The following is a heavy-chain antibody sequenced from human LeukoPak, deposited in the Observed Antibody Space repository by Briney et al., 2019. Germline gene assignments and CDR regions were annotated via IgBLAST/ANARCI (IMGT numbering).Heavy chain of an antibody. CDR3: ARWGTVVNTFDY. CDR2: IIPILGIA. Sequence: GASVKVSCKVSGYTLTELSMHWVRQAPGQGLEWMGRIIPILGIANYAQKFQGRVTITADKSTSTAYMELSSLRSEDTAVYYCARWGTVVNTFDYWGQGTLVTVSS. D-gene: IGHD2-15*01. J-gene: IGHJ4*02. CDR1: GYTLTELS. V-gene: IGHV1-69*02.